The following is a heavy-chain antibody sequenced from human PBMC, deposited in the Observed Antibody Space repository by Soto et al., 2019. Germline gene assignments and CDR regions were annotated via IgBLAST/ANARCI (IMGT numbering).Heavy chain of an antibody. J-gene: IGHJ5*02. Sequence: SETLSLTCTVSGGSISSSSYYWGWIRQPPGKGLEWIGSIYYSGRTYYNPSLRSRVTISVDTSKNQFSLKLSIVTAADTAVYYCAKSFAVVVRNWVDPWGQGTLVTVSS. CDR1: GGSISSSSYY. V-gene: IGHV4-39*01. D-gene: IGHD3-3*01. CDR2: IYYSGRT. CDR3: AKSFAVVVRNWVDP.